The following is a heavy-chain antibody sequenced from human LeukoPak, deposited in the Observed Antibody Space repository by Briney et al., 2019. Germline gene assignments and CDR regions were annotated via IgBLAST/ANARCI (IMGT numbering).Heavy chain of an antibody. CDR3: ARGGFTWIQHLYAMDV. J-gene: IGHJ6*02. CDR1: GFTFGDYT. V-gene: IGHV3-48*04. Sequence: GGSLRLSCAASGFTFGDYTMNWVRQAPGKGLEWVSYISSSSSTIYYADSVKGRFTISRDNAKNSLYLQMNSLRAEDTAVYYCARGGFTWIQHLYAMDVWGQGTTVTVSS. CDR2: ISSSSSTI. D-gene: IGHD5-18*01.